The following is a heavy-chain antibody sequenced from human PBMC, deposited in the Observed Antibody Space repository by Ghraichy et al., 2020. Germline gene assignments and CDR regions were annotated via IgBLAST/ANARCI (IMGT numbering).Heavy chain of an antibody. CDR1: EFIVSDYN. CDR2: MHTNGDT. Sequence: GGSLRLSCEAIEFIVSDYNMAWVRQAPGKGLEWVSLMHTNGDTFYADSVKGRFTMSRDKFKNSVFLDMTGLRVEDTAVYYCAREYSDFFTDRASDYWGRGTLVTVSS. J-gene: IGHJ4*02. V-gene: IGHV3-53*01. D-gene: IGHD4-11*01. CDR3: AREYSDFFTDRASDY.